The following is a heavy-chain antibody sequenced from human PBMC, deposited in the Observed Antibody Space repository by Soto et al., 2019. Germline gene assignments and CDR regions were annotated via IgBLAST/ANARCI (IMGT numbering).Heavy chain of an antibody. D-gene: IGHD3-9*01. CDR3: TTGIYYDILTGYHNVAY. Sequence: PGGSLRLSCVASGFNLSHPRMTWVRHAAGKGLEWVGRIKSKTDGGTADYAAPVKGRATISRDDSKNTVYLQMNSLKTEDTAVYYCTTGIYYDILTGYHNVAYWGQGALVTVSS. J-gene: IGHJ4*02. CDR1: GFNLSHPR. V-gene: IGHV3-15*01. CDR2: IKSKTDGGTA.